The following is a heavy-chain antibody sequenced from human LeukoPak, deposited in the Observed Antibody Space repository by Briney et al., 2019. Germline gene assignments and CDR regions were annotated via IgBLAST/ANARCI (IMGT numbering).Heavy chain of an antibody. J-gene: IGHJ6*03. CDR3: ARGYPGTLDV. CDR2: IANTGTV. Sequence: GGSLRLSCVASEFTFRNYEMNCFRQAPGKGLEWVSCIANTGTVHYVDSVKGRFTISRDNAKNSLYLQMDSLRPEDTALYYCARGYPGTLDVWGKGATVIVSS. D-gene: IGHD1-26*01. CDR1: EFTFRNYE. V-gene: IGHV3-69-1*01.